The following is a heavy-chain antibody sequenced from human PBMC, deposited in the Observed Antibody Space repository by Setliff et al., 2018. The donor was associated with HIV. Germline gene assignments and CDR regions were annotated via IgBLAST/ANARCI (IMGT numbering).Heavy chain of an antibody. CDR1: GYTFTSHA. CDR3: ARDDHGDPFDY. CDR2: INPNSGGT. J-gene: IGHJ4*02. D-gene: IGHD4-17*01. V-gene: IGHV1-2*02. Sequence: ASVKVSCKASGYTFTSHAMHWVRQAPGQRLEWMGWINPNSGGTNYEQKFQGRVTMTRDTSINTAYMELSRLRSDDTAVYYCARDDHGDPFDYWGQGTLVTVSS.